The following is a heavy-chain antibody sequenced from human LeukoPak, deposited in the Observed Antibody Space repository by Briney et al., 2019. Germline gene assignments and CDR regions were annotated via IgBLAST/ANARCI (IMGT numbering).Heavy chain of an antibody. V-gene: IGHV3-30*18. CDR2: ISYDGSNK. J-gene: IGHJ4*02. CDR1: GFTFSSYG. D-gene: IGHD5-18*01. Sequence: PGGSLRLSCAASGFTFSSYGMHWVRQAPGKGLEWVAVISYDGSNKYYADSVKGRFTISRDNSKNTLYLQMNSLRAEDTAVYYCAKDLSHVDTAMVLGIDYWGQGTLVTVSS. CDR3: AKDLSHVDTAMVLGIDY.